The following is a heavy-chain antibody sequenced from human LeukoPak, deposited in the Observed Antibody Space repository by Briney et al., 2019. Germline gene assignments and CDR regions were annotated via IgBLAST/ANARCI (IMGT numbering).Heavy chain of an antibody. CDR1: GFTFSSYG. CDR3: ARVRSSSWYIDY. J-gene: IGHJ4*02. D-gene: IGHD6-13*01. CDR2: IRYDGSNK. Sequence: GGSLRLSCAASGFTFSSYGMHWVRQAPGKGLEWVAFIRYDGSNKYYADSVKGRFTISRDNSKNTLYLQMNSLRAEDTAVYYCARVRSSSWYIDYWGQGTLVTVSS. V-gene: IGHV3-30*02.